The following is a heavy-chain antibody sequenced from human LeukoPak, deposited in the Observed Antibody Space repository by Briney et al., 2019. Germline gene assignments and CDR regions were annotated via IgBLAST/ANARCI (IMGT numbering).Heavy chain of an antibody. V-gene: IGHV3-33*01. J-gene: IGHJ4*02. D-gene: IGHD2-15*01. Sequence: GRSLRLSCAASGFTFSTYVMHWVRQAPGKGLEWVAVIWYDGSNKYYADSVKGRLTISRDNSKNTLYLQMNSLRAEDTAVYYCARGDCSGGSCYSSFDYWGQGTLVTVSS. CDR1: GFTFSTYV. CDR3: ARGDCSGGSCYSSFDY. CDR2: IWYDGSNK.